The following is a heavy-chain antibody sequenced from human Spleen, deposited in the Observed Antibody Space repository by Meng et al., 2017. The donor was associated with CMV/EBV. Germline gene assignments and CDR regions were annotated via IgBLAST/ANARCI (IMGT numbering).Heavy chain of an antibody. CDR3: AKSNWFDP. CDR2: IKPDGSEK. CDR1: GFSFSSYA. V-gene: IGHV3-7*01. Sequence: GESLKISCAASGFSFSSYAMSWVRQAPGKGLEWVANIKPDGSEKHYVDSVKGRFTISRDNAKNSLYLQMNSLRAEDTAVYYCAKSNWFDPWGQGTLVTVSS. J-gene: IGHJ5*02.